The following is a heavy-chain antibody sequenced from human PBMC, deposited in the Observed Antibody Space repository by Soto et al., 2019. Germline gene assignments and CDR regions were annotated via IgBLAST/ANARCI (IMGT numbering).Heavy chain of an antibody. CDR1: GLSVTANY. CDR2: IYRGGGT. D-gene: IGHD5-18*01. V-gene: IGHV3-53*01. J-gene: IGHJ3*02. CDR3: ARRDDSETFDI. Sequence: EVQLVESGGGLIQPGGSLRLICAASGLSVTANYMTWVRQAPGKGLEWLSIIYRGGGTYYGDSLKGRAIISRDGSRNMVFLQMNSLTAEDAGVYYCARRDDSETFDIWGRGTVVNVSS.